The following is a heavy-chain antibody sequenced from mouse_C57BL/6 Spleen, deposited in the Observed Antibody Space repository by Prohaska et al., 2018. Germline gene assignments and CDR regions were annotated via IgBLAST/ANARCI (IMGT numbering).Heavy chain of an antibody. J-gene: IGHJ4*01. CDR2: IDPANGNT. CDR1: GFNIKNTY. D-gene: IGHD2-1*01. V-gene: IGHV14-3*01. CDR3: ASRVYRCAMDY. Sequence: EVQLQQSVAELVRPGASVKLSCTASGFNIKNTYMHWVKQRPEQGLEWIGRIDPANGNTKYAPKFQVKSTITADTSANTSYLQLSSLTSEDTAIYYCASRVYRCAMDYWGQGTSVTVSS.